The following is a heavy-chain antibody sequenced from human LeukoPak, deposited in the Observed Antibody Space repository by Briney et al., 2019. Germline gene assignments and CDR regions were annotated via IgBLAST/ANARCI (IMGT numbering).Heavy chain of an antibody. Sequence: SQTLSLTCPVSGGSISSGSDYWRWIRQPAGKGLEWIGRIYISGSSNYNPSLKSRVTISLDTSKNQFSLKLSSVTAADTAVYYCARQWSGYSYGSDWFDPWGQGTLVTVSS. V-gene: IGHV4-61*02. J-gene: IGHJ5*02. CDR2: IYISGSS. CDR1: GGSISSGSDY. CDR3: ARQWSGYSYGSDWFDP. D-gene: IGHD5-18*01.